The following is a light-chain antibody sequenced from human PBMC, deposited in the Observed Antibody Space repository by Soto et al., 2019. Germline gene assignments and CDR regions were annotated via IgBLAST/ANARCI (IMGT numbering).Light chain of an antibody. V-gene: IGKV3-20*01. CDR1: QSVSSSY. CDR2: GAS. J-gene: IGKJ1*01. CDR3: QQYGSSPPT. Sequence: EIVLTQSPCTLSLSPGERATLSCRASQSVSSSYLAWYQQKPGQAPRLLIYGASSRATGIPDRFSGSGSGTDFTLTISRLEPEDFAVYSCQQYGSSPPTFGQGTKVDIK.